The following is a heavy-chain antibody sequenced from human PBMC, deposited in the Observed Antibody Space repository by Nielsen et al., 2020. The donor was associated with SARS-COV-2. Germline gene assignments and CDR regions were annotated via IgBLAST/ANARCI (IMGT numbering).Heavy chain of an antibody. V-gene: IGHV3-7*03. CDR1: GFTFGSYW. Sequence: GESLKISCAASGFTFGSYWMSWVRQTPGKGLEWVANIKQDASEKYYLDSVKGRFTVSRDNAKNSVYLQMNRLRAEDTAAYYCAKGGLYYYGSGSYEYGMDVWGQGTTVTVSS. D-gene: IGHD3-10*01. CDR2: IKQDASEK. J-gene: IGHJ6*02. CDR3: AKGGLYYYGSGSYEYGMDV.